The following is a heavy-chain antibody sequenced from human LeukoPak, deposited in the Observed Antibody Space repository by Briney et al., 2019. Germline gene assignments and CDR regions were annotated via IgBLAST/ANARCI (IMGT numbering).Heavy chain of an antibody. CDR3: ARDPGTHSDH. Sequence: SETLSLTCTVSGGSISSGGYYWSWIRQHPGKGLEWIGYIYYTGSTYYNPSLKSRVTISVDTSKNQFSLKLSSVTAADTAVYYCARDPGTHSDHWGQGILVTVSS. V-gene: IGHV4-31*03. CDR2: IYYTGST. D-gene: IGHD1-1*01. CDR1: GGSISSGGYY. J-gene: IGHJ4*02.